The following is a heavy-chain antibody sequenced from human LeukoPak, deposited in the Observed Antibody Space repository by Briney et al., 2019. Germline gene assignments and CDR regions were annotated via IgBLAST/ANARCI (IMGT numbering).Heavy chain of an antibody. V-gene: IGHV1-2*02. CDR1: GYTFTGYY. CDR2: VNPNSGGT. Sequence: ASVKVSCKASGYTFTGYYMHWVRQAPGQGLEWIGWVNPNSGGTNYAQQFQGRVTMTRDTSISTAYTELSRLRSDDTAVYYCARVSYDILTGYSFDPWGQGTLVTVSS. J-gene: IGHJ5*02. CDR3: ARVSYDILTGYSFDP. D-gene: IGHD3-9*01.